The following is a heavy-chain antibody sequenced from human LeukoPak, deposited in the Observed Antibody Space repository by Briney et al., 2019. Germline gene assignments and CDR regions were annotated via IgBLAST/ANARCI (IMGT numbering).Heavy chain of an antibody. Sequence: PSETLSLTCTVSGGSISNYYWGWIRQPPGEGLEWIGSIYYSGSTYYNSSLQSRVTISVDTSKSQFSLNLSSVTAADTAVYYCARLRPYHYGYMDVWGKGTTVTVSS. CDR3: ARLRPYHYGYMDV. CDR1: GGSISNYY. CDR2: IYYSGST. J-gene: IGHJ6*03. D-gene: IGHD3-10*01. V-gene: IGHV4-39*01.